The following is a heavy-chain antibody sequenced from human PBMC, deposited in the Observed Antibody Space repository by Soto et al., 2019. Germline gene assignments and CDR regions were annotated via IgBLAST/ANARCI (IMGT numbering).Heavy chain of an antibody. CDR3: ARHRGFGEFRYYFDY. D-gene: IGHD3-10*01. CDR1: GGSISSSSYY. Sequence: SETLSLTCTVSGGSISSSSYYWGWIRQPPGKGLEWIGSIYYSGSTYYNPSLKSRVTISVDTSKNQFSLKLSSVTAADTAVYYCARHRGFGEFRYYFDYWGQGTLVTVSS. V-gene: IGHV4-39*01. J-gene: IGHJ4*02. CDR2: IYYSGST.